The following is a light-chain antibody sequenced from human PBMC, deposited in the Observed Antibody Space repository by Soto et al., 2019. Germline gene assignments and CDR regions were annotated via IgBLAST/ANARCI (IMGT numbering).Light chain of an antibody. CDR2: TAS. V-gene: IGKV1-39*01. Sequence: DIQMTQSPPSLSASVGDRVTITCRASHSSSNNLNWYQQKPGKAPNLLIYTASSLQSGVPSRFSGSGSGTDFTLTITSLQPEDFATYYCQQSYSTPYSFGQGTKLDIK. J-gene: IGKJ2*03. CDR1: HSSSNN. CDR3: QQSYSTPYS.